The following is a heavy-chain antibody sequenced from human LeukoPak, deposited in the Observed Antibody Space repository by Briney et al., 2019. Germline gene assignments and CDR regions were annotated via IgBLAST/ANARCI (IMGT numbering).Heavy chain of an antibody. J-gene: IGHJ5*02. V-gene: IGHV3-11*04. CDR1: GFSFSDYY. D-gene: IGHD6-13*01. CDR3: ARGYSSSRGGNWFDP. Sequence: GGSLRLSCAASGFSFSDYYMSWIRQAPGKGLEWVSYISSSGSSIYYADSVKGRFTISRDNAQNSLFLQMNSLRAEDTAVYYCARGYSSSRGGNWFDPWGQGTLVTVSS. CDR2: ISSSGSSI.